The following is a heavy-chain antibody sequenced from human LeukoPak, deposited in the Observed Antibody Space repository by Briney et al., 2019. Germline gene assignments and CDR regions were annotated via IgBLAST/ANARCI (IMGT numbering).Heavy chain of an antibody. Sequence: GASVKVSCKAPGGTFSSYAISWVRQAPGQGLEWMGGIIPIFGTANYAQKFQGRVTITADESTSTAYMELSSLRSEDTAVYYCAKDGFLEWLDYYYYGMDVWGQGTTVTVSS. D-gene: IGHD3-3*01. CDR2: IIPIFGTA. CDR3: AKDGFLEWLDYYYYGMDV. J-gene: IGHJ6*02. CDR1: GGTFSSYA. V-gene: IGHV1-69*13.